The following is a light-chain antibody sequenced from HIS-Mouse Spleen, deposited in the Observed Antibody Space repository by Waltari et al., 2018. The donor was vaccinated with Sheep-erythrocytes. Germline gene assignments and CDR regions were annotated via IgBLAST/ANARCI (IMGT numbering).Light chain of an antibody. Sequence: QSALTQPRSVSGSPGQSGTISCTGTSSDVGGYNYVSWYQQHPGKAPKLMIYDVSKRPSGVPDRLYGTKAGNTASLTISGLQAEDEADYYCCSYAGSYNYVFGTGTKVTVL. V-gene: IGLV2-11*01. CDR1: SSDVGGYNY. CDR3: CSYAGSYNYV. CDR2: DVS. J-gene: IGLJ1*01.